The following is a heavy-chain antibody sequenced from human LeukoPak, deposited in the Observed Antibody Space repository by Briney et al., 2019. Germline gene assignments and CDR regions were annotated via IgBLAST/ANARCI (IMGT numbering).Heavy chain of an antibody. CDR1: GYSISNGYY. CDR3: ARRGYGSGEDY. CDR2: VYHGGNS. J-gene: IGHJ4*02. V-gene: IGHV4-38-2*02. Sequence: SETLSLTCTVSGYSISNGYYWGWIRQPPGKKLEFIGSVYHGGNSYYKASLKSRVTISLDTSKNQFSLKLSSVTAADTAVYYCARRGYGSGEDYWGQGTLVTVSS. D-gene: IGHD3-10*01.